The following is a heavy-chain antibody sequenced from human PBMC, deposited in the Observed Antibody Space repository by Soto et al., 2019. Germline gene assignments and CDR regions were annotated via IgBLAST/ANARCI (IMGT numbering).Heavy chain of an antibody. CDR2: IYYSGST. Sequence: SETLSLTCTVSGGSISSYYWSWIRQPPGKGLEWIGYIYYSGSTNYNPSLKSRVTISVDTSKNQFSLKLSSVTAADTAVYYCARCPYSGYDSPYFDYWGQGTLVTVSS. CDR1: GGSISSYY. D-gene: IGHD5-12*01. CDR3: ARCPYSGYDSPYFDY. V-gene: IGHV4-59*08. J-gene: IGHJ4*02.